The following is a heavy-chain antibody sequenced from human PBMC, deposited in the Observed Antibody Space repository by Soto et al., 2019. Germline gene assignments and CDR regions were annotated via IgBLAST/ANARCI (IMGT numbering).Heavy chain of an antibody. D-gene: IGHD2-2*01. CDR2: INAGNGNT. CDR3: ARDVVPAGQTGILN. J-gene: IGHJ1*01. CDR1: GYTFTSYA. Sequence: ASVKVSCKASGYTFTSYAMHWVRQAPGQRLEWMGWINAGNGNTKYSQKFQGRVTITRDTSASTAYMELSSLRSEDTAVYYCARDVVPAGQTGILNWGQGTLVTVSS. V-gene: IGHV1-3*01.